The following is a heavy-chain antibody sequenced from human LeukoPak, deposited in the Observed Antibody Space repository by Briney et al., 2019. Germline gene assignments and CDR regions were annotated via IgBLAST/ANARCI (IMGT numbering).Heavy chain of an antibody. Sequence: GASVKVSCKASGGIFSRYAISWVRQAPGQGLEWMGGLVPIFGLPYLAQKFQGRLTITADESTSTAYMELGSLRSEDTAINYCARGGETAAGISSSFDYWGQGTLVTVSS. D-gene: IGHD6-13*01. CDR2: LVPIFGLP. V-gene: IGHV1-69*01. CDR3: ARGGETAAGISSSFDY. J-gene: IGHJ4*02. CDR1: GGIFSRYA.